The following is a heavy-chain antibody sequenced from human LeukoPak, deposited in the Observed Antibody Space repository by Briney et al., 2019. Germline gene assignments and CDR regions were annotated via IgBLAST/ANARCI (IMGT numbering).Heavy chain of an antibody. D-gene: IGHD3-16*01. CDR2: ISYDGSNK. V-gene: IGHV3-30*04. CDR1: GFTFSSYA. Sequence: GGSLRLSCAASGFTFSSYAMHWVRQAPGKGLEWVAVISYDGSNKYYADSVKGRFTISRDNSKNTLYLQMNSLRAEDTAVYYCARVRWGGLYYFDYWGQGTLVTVSS. CDR3: ARVRWGGLYYFDY. J-gene: IGHJ4*02.